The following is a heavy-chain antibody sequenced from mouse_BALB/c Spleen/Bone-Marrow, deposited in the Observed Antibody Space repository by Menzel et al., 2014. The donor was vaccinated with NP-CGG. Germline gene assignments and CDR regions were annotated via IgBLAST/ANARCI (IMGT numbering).Heavy chain of an antibody. CDR3: ASYRGAY. V-gene: IGHV1S81*02. D-gene: IGHD2-12*01. CDR1: GYTFTSCW. CDR2: SNPSNGRT. Sequence: VQLQQSGAELVKPGASVKLSCKASGYTFTSCWMHWVKQRPGQGLEWIGESNPSNGRTNYNEKFKIKATLTVDKSSSTAYMQLSSLTSEDSAVYYCASYRGAYWGQGTLVTVSA. J-gene: IGHJ3*01.